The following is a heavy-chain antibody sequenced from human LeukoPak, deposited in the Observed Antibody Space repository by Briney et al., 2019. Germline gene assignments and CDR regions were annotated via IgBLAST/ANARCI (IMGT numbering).Heavy chain of an antibody. D-gene: IGHD6-13*01. J-gene: IGHJ4*02. Sequence: SETLSLTCTVSGGSISSSSYYWGWIRQPPGKGLEWIGSTYYSGSTYYNPSLKSRVTISVDTSKNQFSLKLSSVAAADTAVYYCASPDRGSSWPYYWGQGTLVTVSS. V-gene: IGHV4-39*01. CDR3: ASPDRGSSWPYY. CDR2: TYYSGST. CDR1: GGSISSSSYY.